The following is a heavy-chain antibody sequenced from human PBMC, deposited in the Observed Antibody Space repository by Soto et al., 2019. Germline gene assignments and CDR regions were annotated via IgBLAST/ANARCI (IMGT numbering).Heavy chain of an antibody. D-gene: IGHD2-2*01. Sequence: EVQLLESGGDLAEPGGSLRLSCAASGFAFTHVWMNWVRQAPGRGLEWVGRIKRKIDGETTNYAAPVQGRFTISRDYSKNTLYLQMNSVKYVDSGVYYCAADRYCSSNTCPGAFDIWGQGTTV. CDR2: IKRKIDGETT. V-gene: IGHV3-15*01. CDR1: GFAFTHVW. CDR3: AADRYCSSNTCPGAFDI. J-gene: IGHJ3*02.